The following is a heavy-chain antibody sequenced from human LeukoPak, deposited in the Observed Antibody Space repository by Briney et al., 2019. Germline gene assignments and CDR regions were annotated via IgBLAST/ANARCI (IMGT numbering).Heavy chain of an antibody. CDR3: ARGYDFWSGYHNY. CDR1: GFTFSSYW. Sequence: PGGSLRLSCAASGFTFSSYWMHWVRHAPGKGLVWVSRINSDGSSTSYADSVKGRFTISRDNAKNTLYLQMNSLRAEDTAVYYCARGYDFWSGYHNYWGQGTLVTVSS. J-gene: IGHJ4*02. D-gene: IGHD3-3*01. CDR2: INSDGSST. V-gene: IGHV3-74*01.